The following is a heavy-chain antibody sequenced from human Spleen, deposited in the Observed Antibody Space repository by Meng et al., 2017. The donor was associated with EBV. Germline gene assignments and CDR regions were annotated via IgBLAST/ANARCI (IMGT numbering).Heavy chain of an antibody. V-gene: IGHV2-5*02. J-gene: IGHJ4*02. CDR2: SYWDDDK. CDR3: THSRLALQGFDY. D-gene: IGHD3-3*02. CDR1: RFSLTSAGVG. Sequence: QLGLTRSAPQLVRPPPTPPRTRTFSRFSLTSAGVGVGWIRKAPGKALVLLTVSYWDDDKRYKTSLKSRLTNTKDTSKNQVVLTMTNMDPVYTATYFCTHSRLALQGFDYWGQGTLVTVSS.